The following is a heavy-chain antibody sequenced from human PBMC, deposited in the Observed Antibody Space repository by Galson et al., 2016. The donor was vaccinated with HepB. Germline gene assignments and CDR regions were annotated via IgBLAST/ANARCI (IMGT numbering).Heavy chain of an antibody. CDR1: GFTFSSYG. J-gene: IGHJ4*01. D-gene: IGHD2-15*01. V-gene: IGHV3-33*03. Sequence: SLRLSCAASGFTFSSYGMHWVRQAPGKGLEWVAVIWYDGSKEYYADSVKGRFNISRDNSRNMLFLQMDSLRADDSATYFRTKGDCSGAICYSDYWGQGTLVTVSS. CDR2: IWYDGSKE. CDR3: TKGDCSGAICYSDY.